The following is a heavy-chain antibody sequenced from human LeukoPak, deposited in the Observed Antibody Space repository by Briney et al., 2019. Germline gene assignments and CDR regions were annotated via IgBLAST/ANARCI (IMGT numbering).Heavy chain of an antibody. CDR2: INPSGGST. CDR1: GHTFTSYY. D-gene: IGHD2-2*01. V-gene: IGHV1-46*01. J-gene: IGHJ6*02. CDR3: ARVSGIVVVPAAIDYYYGMDV. Sequence: ASVKVSCKASGHTFTSYYMHWVRQAPGQGLEWMGIINPSGGSTSYAQKFQGRVTMTRDTSTSTVYMELSSLRSEDTAVYYCARVSGIVVVPAAIDYYYGMDVWGQGTTVTVSS.